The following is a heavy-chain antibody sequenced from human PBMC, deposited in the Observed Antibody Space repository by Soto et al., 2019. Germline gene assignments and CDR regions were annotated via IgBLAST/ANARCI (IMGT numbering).Heavy chain of an antibody. J-gene: IGHJ2*01. CDR2: IYYSGST. CDR1: GGSISSYY. Sequence: QVQLQESGPGLVKPSETLSLTCTVSGGSISSYYWSWIRQPPGKGLEWIGYIYYSGSTNYNPSLKSRVTISVDTSKNQFSLKLGSVTAADTAVYYCARQQAVWLGYFDLWGRGTLVTVSS. CDR3: ARQQAVWLGYFDL. V-gene: IGHV4-59*08. D-gene: IGHD6-19*01.